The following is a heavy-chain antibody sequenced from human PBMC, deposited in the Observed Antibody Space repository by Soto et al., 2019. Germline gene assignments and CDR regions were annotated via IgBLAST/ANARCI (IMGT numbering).Heavy chain of an antibody. D-gene: IGHD2-2*02. CDR1: GFNFGDYA. CDR3: VRYTYTSRYTHYGMDV. J-gene: IGHJ6*02. CDR2: VRSKVYGVTT. V-gene: IGHV3-49*03. Sequence: GGSLRLSCRTSGFNFGDYAMSWFRLAPGRGLEWVGVVRSKVYGVTTDYAASVKGRFAISRDDSKSIAYLQMNSVTTEDTAVYYCVRYTYTSRYTHYGMDVWGPGTTVTVSS.